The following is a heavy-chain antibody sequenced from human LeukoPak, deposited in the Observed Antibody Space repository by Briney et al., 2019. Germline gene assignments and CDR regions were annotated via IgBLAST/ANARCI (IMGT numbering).Heavy chain of an antibody. Sequence: AASVKVSCKASGYTFTGYYMHWVRQAPGQGLEWMGIINPSGGSTSYAQKFQGRVTMTRDMSTTTVYMELSSLRSEDTAVYYCARSPTKRVPEDYWGQGTLVTVSS. CDR1: GYTFTGYY. V-gene: IGHV1-46*01. CDR2: INPSGGST. D-gene: IGHD2-2*01. CDR3: ARSPTKRVPEDY. J-gene: IGHJ4*02.